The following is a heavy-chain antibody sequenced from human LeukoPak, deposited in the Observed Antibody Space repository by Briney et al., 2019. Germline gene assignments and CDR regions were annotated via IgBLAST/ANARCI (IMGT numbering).Heavy chain of an antibody. Sequence: GGSLRLSCAASGFTFNNAWISWVRQAPGKGLEWVGRINYKTDSGTPDYAAPVEGRFTISRDDSKDTLYLQMNSLRADDTAVYYCAKAGGYSTHFDYWGQGTLVTVSS. CDR2: INYKTDSGTP. J-gene: IGHJ4*02. CDR3: AKAGGYSTHFDY. D-gene: IGHD4-11*01. CDR1: GFTFNNAW. V-gene: IGHV3-15*01.